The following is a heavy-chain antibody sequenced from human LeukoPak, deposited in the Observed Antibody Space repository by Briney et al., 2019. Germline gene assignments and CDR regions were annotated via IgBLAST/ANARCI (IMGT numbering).Heavy chain of an antibody. Sequence: SVKVSCKASGGTFSSYAISWVRQAPGQGLERMGRIIPILGIANYAQKFQGRVTITADKSTSTAYMELSSLRSEDTAVYYCARDFSWTGDYYYFGMDVWGQGTTVTVSS. CDR1: GGTFSSYA. J-gene: IGHJ6*02. V-gene: IGHV1-69*04. D-gene: IGHD3/OR15-3a*01. CDR2: IIPILGIA. CDR3: ARDFSWTGDYYYFGMDV.